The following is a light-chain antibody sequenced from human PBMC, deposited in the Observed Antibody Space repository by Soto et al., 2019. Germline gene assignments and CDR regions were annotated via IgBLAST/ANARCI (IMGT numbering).Light chain of an antibody. J-gene: IGKJ4*01. CDR1: QGIDSC. Sequence: IQMTQSPFSVSASVGDRVTITCRASQGIDSCLAWFQQKPGEAPRLLIYTASSLHSGVPSRFSGSGSGTDFTLAISSLQPEDSATYYCQQGYSFPLTFGGGTRVEIK. CDR3: QQGYSFPLT. CDR2: TAS. V-gene: IGKV1-12*01.